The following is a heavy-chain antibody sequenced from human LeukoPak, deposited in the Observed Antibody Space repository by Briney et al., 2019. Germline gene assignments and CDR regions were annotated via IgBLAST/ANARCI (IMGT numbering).Heavy chain of an antibody. J-gene: IGHJ4*02. CDR2: VYHGGST. Sequence: PSETLSLTCTVSGFSISHAYYWGWIRQPPGKGLEWIGSVYHGGSTYYNPSLKSRVTISLDTSKNQFSLKLNSVTAADTAVYYCARVTGYRIEDYFDYWGQGTLVTVSS. CDR3: ARVTGYRIEDYFDY. CDR1: GFSISHAYY. D-gene: IGHD6-13*01. V-gene: IGHV4-38-2*02.